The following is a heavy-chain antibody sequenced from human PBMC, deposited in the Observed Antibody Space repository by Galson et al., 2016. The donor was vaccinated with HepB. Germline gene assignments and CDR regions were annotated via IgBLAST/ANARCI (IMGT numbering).Heavy chain of an antibody. CDR1: GESFSGYY. J-gene: IGHJ4*02. V-gene: IGHV4-34*01. Sequence: SETLSLTCAVYGESFSGYYWSWIRQPPGKGLEWVGEINHSGATNYNPSLKSRVTISVDTSKNHFSLQLSSVTAADTAVYYCATTSLYHWNEYGVDFWGQGTLVTVSS. CDR2: INHSGAT. D-gene: IGHD3-16*02. CDR3: ATTSLYHWNEYGVDF.